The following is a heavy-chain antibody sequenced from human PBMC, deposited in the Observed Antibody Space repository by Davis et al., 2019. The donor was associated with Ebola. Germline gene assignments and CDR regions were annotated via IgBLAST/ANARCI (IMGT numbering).Heavy chain of an antibody. CDR2: IYTSGST. CDR1: GGSVSSGSYY. V-gene: IGHV4-61*01. J-gene: IGHJ4*02. Sequence: PSETLSLTCTVSGGSVSSGSYYWSWIRQPPGKGLEWIGRIYTSGSTNYNPSLKSRVTMSVDTSKNQFSLKLSSVTAADTAVYYCARDFDYWGQGTLVTVSS. CDR3: ARDFDY.